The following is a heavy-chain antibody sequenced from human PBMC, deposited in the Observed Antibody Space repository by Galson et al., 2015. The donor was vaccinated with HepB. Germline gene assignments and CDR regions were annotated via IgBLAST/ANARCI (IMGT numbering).Heavy chain of an antibody. J-gene: IGHJ4*02. CDR2: FDPEDGET. D-gene: IGHD1-26*01. Sequence: SVKVSCKVSGYTLTELSMHWVRQAPGKGLEWMGGFDPEDGETIYAQKFQGRVTMTEDTSTDTAYMELSSLRSEDTAVYYCASALGSYHRCDYWGQGTLVTVSS. CDR3: ASALGSYHRCDY. CDR1: GYTLTELS. V-gene: IGHV1-24*01.